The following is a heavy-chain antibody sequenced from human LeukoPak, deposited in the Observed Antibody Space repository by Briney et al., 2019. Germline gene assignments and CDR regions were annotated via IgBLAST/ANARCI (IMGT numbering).Heavy chain of an antibody. J-gene: IGHJ2*01. CDR2: INHSAST. Sequence: TSETLSLTCAVYGGSFSGYYWSGIREPPGKGLEGMGEINHSASTNYNPSLNCRVTLLVFSFNSYFSLKLISVTAADTAVYYCARVSGSRGNPRSWYFDLWGRGTLVTVSS. CDR1: GGSFSGYY. CDR3: ARVSGSRGNPRSWYFDL. V-gene: IGHV4-34*01. D-gene: IGHD4-23*01.